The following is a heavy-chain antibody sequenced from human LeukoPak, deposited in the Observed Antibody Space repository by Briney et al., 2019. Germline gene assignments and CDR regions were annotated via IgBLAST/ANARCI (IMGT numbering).Heavy chain of an antibody. V-gene: IGHV3-21*01. CDR1: GFTFSSYS. Sequence: GGSLRLSCAASGFTFSSYSMNWVRQAPGKGLEWVSSISSSSSYIYYADSVKGRFTISRDNAKNSLYLQMNSLRAEDTAVYYCERGDYSSSFYYYYGMDVWGKGTTVTVSS. J-gene: IGHJ6*04. CDR3: ERGDYSSSFYYYYGMDV. CDR2: ISSSSSYI. D-gene: IGHD6-13*01.